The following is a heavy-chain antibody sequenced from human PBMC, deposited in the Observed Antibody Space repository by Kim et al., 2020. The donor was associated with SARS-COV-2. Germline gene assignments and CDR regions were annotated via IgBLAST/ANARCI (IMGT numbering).Heavy chain of an antibody. CDR1: GFTFSGFR. J-gene: IGHJ4*02. Sequence: GGSLRLSCAASGFTFSGFRMTWVRQAPGRGLEWVSSIEKSGSHTYYAESVRGRFTISRDNSKNTLYLQMNNVRDEDTAMYFCAKEGPLDWLRADWGQGTLVTVSS. CDR2: IEKSGSHT. V-gene: IGHV3-23*05. CDR3: AKEGPLDWLRAD. D-gene: IGHD3-9*01.